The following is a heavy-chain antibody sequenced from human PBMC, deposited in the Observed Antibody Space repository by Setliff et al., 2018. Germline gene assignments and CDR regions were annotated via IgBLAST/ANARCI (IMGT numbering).Heavy chain of an antibody. V-gene: IGHV1-18*01. CDR1: GYSFLSYG. CDR3: AREGVHTRSSTDYHYYMDV. CDR2: ISAQDGNT. J-gene: IGHJ6*03. D-gene: IGHD1-26*01. Sequence: ASVKVSCKASGYSFLSYGITWVRQAPGQGLEWMGWISAQDGNTIYAQNFQGRVTMTTDTSTSTAYMELRSLRSDDTAVYYCAREGVHTRSSTDYHYYMDVWGRGTTVTVSS.